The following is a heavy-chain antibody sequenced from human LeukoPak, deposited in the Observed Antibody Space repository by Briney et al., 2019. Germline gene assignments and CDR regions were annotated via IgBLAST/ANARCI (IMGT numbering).Heavy chain of an antibody. D-gene: IGHD6-13*01. CDR3: ARSRSSSWDVNFEY. J-gene: IGHJ4*02. CDR1: GGSIGSYF. CDR2: IYYSGST. V-gene: IGHV4-59*01. Sequence: AETLSLTCTGSGGSIGSYFWSWIRQPPGKGLEWIGYIYYSGSTNYNPSLKSRVTMSLDTSKNQFSLKLSSVTAADTALYYCARSRSSSWDVNFEYWGQGTLVTVSS.